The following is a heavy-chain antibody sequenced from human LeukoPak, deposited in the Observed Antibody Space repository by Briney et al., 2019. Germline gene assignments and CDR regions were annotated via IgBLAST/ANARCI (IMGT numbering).Heavy chain of an antibody. J-gene: IGHJ6*02. D-gene: IGHD1-26*01. V-gene: IGHV4-59*01. Sequence: SETLSLTCTGSGVSINTFYWSWIRQPPGKGLEWIGYIHYGGSTYDNPSLKSRITLSVDTSNNQFSLRLGSVPAADTAVYYCARSLGATRYNLRYYFYYGLDVWGQGTTVTVSS. CDR3: ARSLGATRYNLRYYFYYGLDV. CDR2: IHYGGST. CDR1: GVSINTFY.